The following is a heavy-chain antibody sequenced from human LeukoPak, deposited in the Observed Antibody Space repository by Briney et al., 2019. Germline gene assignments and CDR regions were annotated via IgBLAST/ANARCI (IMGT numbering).Heavy chain of an antibody. CDR1: GGTFSSYA. J-gene: IGHJ6*03. CDR2: IIPIFGTA. CDR3: ARGTTGSADYYYYMDV. Sequence: ASVKVSCKASGGTFSSYAISWVRQAPGQGLEWMGGIIPIFGTANYAQKFQGRVTITTDESTSTAYMELSSLRSEDTAVCYCARGTTGSADYYYYMDVWGKGTTVTVSS. D-gene: IGHD1-26*01. V-gene: IGHV1-69*05.